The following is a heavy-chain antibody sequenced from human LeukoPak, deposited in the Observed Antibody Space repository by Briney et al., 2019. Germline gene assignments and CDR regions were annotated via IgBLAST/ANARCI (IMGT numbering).Heavy chain of an antibody. V-gene: IGHV1-18*01. J-gene: IGHJ4*02. Sequence: ASVKVSCKASGYTFTSFGISWVRQAPGQGPEWMGWISAYNGNADYAQKLQGRVTMTTDTSTSTAYMELRSLRSDDTAVYYCMRDLGSRPLIILFDYWGQGTLVTVSS. CDR3: MRDLGSRPLIILFDY. D-gene: IGHD2/OR15-2a*01. CDR1: GYTFTSFG. CDR2: ISAYNGNA.